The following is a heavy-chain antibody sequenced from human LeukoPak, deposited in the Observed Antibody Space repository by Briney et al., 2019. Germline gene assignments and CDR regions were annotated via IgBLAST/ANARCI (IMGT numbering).Heavy chain of an antibody. Sequence: KPSETLSLTCTVSGYSISSGYYWGWIRQPPGKGLEWIGSIYHSGSTYYNPSLKSRVTISVDTSKNQFSLKLSSVTAADTAVYYCARSNQLPHYYYYYYMDVWGKGTTVTVSS. V-gene: IGHV4-38-2*02. CDR1: GYSISSGYY. CDR3: ARSNQLPHYYYYYYMDV. J-gene: IGHJ6*03. CDR2: IYHSGST. D-gene: IGHD2-2*01.